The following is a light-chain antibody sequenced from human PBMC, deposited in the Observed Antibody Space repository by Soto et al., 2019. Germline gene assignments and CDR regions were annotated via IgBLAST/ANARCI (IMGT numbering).Light chain of an antibody. Sequence: QSALTQPRSVSGSPGQSVTISCTGTSSDIGGYNYVSWYQHLPGKAPKLIICDVSERPSGVPDRFSGSKSDFTASLTISGLQPEDEADYYCCSYAGTYSWVFGGGTKLTVL. J-gene: IGLJ3*02. CDR3: CSYAGTYSWV. V-gene: IGLV2-11*01. CDR1: SSDIGGYNY. CDR2: DVS.